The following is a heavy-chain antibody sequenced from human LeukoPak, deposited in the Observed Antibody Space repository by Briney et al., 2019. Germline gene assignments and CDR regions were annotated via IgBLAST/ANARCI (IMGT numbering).Heavy chain of an antibody. V-gene: IGHV4-59*08. D-gene: IGHD4-17*01. CDR3: ARHQDYGDYALDY. CDR1: GGAIDSYY. Sequence: SETLSLTCTVSGGAIDSYYWSWIRQPPGKGLEWIGYIHYSGSTNYNPSLKSRVTMSVDTSKNQFSLKLSSVTAADTAVYYCARHQDYGDYALDYWGQGTLVTVSS. CDR2: IHYSGST. J-gene: IGHJ4*02.